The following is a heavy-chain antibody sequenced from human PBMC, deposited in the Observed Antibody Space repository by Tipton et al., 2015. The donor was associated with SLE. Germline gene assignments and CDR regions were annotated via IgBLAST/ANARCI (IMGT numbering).Heavy chain of an antibody. J-gene: IGHJ3*02. V-gene: IGHV4-39*07. CDR2: INHSGST. CDR3: AQAHLWGSYRYASDI. D-gene: IGHD3-16*02. CDR1: GGSISSSDNY. Sequence: TLSLTCTVPGGSISSSDNYWGWVRQPPGKGLEWIGEINHSGSTNYNPPLRSRVTISVDTSKNQFSLKLSSVTAADTAVYYCAQAHLWGSYRYASDIWGQGTMVTVSS.